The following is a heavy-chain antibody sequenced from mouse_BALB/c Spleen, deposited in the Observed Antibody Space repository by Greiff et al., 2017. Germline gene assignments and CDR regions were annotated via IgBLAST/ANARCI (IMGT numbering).Heavy chain of an antibody. V-gene: IGHV2-4-1*01. CDR1: GFSLTSYG. D-gene: IGHD2-4*01. Sequence: QVHVKQSGPGLVQPSQSLSITCTVSGFSLTSYGVHWVRQSPGKGLEWLGVIWSGGSTDYNAAFISRLSISKDNSKSQVFFKMNSLQADDTAIYYCARNNYDYDRGYYFDYWGQGTTLTVSS. CDR2: IWSGGST. J-gene: IGHJ2*01. CDR3: ARNNYDYDRGYYFDY.